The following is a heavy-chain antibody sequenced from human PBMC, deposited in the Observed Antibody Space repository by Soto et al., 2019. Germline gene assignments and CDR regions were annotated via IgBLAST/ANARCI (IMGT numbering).Heavy chain of an antibody. V-gene: IGHV3-23*01. CDR3: VKDSNYYDSSGYLGPFDY. D-gene: IGHD3-22*01. CDR2: ISGSGGST. CDR1: GFTFSSYA. J-gene: IGHJ4*02. Sequence: GWSLRLSCAASGFTFSSYAMSWVRQAPGKGLEWVSAISGSGGSTYYADSVKGRFTISRDNSKNTLYLQMSSLRAEDTAVYYCVKDSNYYDSSGYLGPFDYWGQGTLVTVS.